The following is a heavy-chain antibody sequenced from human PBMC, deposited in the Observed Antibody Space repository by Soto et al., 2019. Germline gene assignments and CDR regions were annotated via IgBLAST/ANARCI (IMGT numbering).Heavy chain of an antibody. CDR1: GYTFISHA. CDR2: ISGYNGDT. D-gene: IGHD2-15*01. V-gene: IGHV1-18*01. J-gene: IGHJ5*02. CDR3: ARSKRYCRGGSCYWNWFDP. Sequence: QVQLVQSGGEVKKPGASAKVSCKASGYTFISHAITWVRQAPGQGLEWMGWISGYNGDTNYAQDLQGRVTMTTDTSTSTAYMEMRSLRSDDTAVYYCARSKRYCRGGSCYWNWFDPWGQGTLVTVSS.